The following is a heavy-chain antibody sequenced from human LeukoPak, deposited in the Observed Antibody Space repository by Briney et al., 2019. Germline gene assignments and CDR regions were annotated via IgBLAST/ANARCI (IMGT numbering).Heavy chain of an antibody. J-gene: IGHJ4*02. D-gene: IGHD2-2*01. Sequence: GGSLRLSCAASRFTFNTYAMSWVRQAPGKGLEWVSGISGSGGSTFYADSVKGRFTISRDNAKNSLYLQMNSLRAEDTAVYYCARGYYANDYWGQGTLVTVSS. V-gene: IGHV3-23*01. CDR1: RFTFNTYA. CDR3: ARGYYANDY. CDR2: ISGSGGST.